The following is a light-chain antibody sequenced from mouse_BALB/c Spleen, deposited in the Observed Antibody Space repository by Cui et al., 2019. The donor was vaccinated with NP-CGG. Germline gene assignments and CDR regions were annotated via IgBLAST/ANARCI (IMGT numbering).Light chain of an antibody. CDR3: ALWYSNHWV. CDR2: GTN. CDR1: TGAVTTSNY. J-gene: IGLJ1*01. V-gene: IGLV1*01. Sequence: QAVVTQESALTTSPGETVTLTCRSSTGAVTTSNYANWVQEKPDHLFTGLIGGTNNRAAGVPGRFSGPLIGDKAALTITGAQTDDEAIYCCALWYSNHWVFGGGTKLTVL.